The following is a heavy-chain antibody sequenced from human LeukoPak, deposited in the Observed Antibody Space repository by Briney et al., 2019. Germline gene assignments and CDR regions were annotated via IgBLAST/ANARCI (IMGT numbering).Heavy chain of an antibody. D-gene: IGHD6-19*01. CDR2: TYYSGST. CDR1: GGSISSSTYY. Sequence: SETLSLTCTVSGGSISSSTYYWGWIRQPPGKGLEWIGSTYYSGSTYYNPSLKSRVTISVDTSKNLFSLKLSSVTAADTAVYYCARQGGLEEWLVSDWFDPWGQGTLVTVSS. CDR3: ARQGGLEEWLVSDWFDP. J-gene: IGHJ5*02. V-gene: IGHV4-39*01.